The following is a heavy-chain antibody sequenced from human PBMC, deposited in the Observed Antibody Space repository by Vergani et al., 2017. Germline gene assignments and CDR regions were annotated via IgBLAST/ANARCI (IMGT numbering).Heavy chain of an antibody. D-gene: IGHD1-1*01. CDR3: ARNRGDWXYSRYFYNYYMDV. CDR1: GFTFGDHG. Sequence: QVQLVESGGGVVQPGRSLTLSCAASGFTFGDHGIHWVRRAPGKGLEWVALISYDGTNKYYTNSVRGRFTISRDNSKSTLFLQMNSLRVEDMAVYYCARNRGDWXYSRYFYNYYMDVWGKGTTVTVSS. J-gene: IGHJ6*03. V-gene: IGHV3-30-3*01. CDR2: ISYDGTNK.